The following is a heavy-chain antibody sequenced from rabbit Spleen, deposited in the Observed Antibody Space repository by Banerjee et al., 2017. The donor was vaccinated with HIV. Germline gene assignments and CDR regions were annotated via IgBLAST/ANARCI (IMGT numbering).Heavy chain of an antibody. D-gene: IGHD8-1*01. J-gene: IGHJ6*01. Sequence: QSLEESGGDLVKPGASLTLTCTASGFSFIAGYYMCWVRQAPGKGLEWIVCIETGSSSFTYYANWVNGRFSISRENAQNTVFLQMTSLTAADSATYFCARDTGSSFSSYGMDLWGPGTLVTVS. CDR3: ARDTGSSFSSYGMDL. CDR1: GFSFIAGYY. V-gene: IGHV1S40*01. CDR2: IETGSSSFT.